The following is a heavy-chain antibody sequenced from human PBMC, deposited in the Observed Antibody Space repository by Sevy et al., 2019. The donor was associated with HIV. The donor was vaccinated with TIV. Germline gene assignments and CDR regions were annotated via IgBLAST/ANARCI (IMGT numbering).Heavy chain of an antibody. CDR1: GGTFNKYP. D-gene: IGHD1-26*01. Sequence: ASVKVSCKAFGGTFNKYPFIWVRQAPGQGLEWMGGIIPNFGTKNYAQKFQGRATITADQYTNTVYMELSSLTSEDTAVYWCALAAQVTMTVAVGYFEFWGQGTLVTVSS. CDR2: IIPNFGTK. V-gene: IGHV1-69*13. J-gene: IGHJ4*02. CDR3: ALAAQVTMTVAVGYFEF.